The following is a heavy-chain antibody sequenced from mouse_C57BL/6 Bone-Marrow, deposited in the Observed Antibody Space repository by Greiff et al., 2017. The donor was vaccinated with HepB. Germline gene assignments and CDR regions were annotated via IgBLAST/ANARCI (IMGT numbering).Heavy chain of an antibody. CDR3: AGYDGRSHWYFEG. D-gene: IGHD1-1*01. CDR1: GYTFTSYW. J-gene: IGHJ1*03. CDR2: IYPGSGST. Sequence: VQLQQPGAELVKPGASVKMSCKASGYTFTSYWITWVKQRPGQGLEWIGDIYPGSGSTNYNEKFKSKATLTVDTSSSTAYMQLSSLTSEDSAVDYCAGYDGRSHWYFEGWGTGTRGTVSS. V-gene: IGHV1-55*01.